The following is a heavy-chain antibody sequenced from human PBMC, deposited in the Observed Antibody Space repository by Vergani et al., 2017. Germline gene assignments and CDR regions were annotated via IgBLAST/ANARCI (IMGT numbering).Heavy chain of an antibody. CDR3: ARDMVVVVPAAMLDAFDI. CDR1: GYTFTGYY. D-gene: IGHD2-2*01. J-gene: IGHJ3*02. V-gene: IGHV1-2*02. CDR2: INPNSGGT. Sequence: QVHLEQSGTEVKKPGASVKVSCKASGYTFTGYYMHWVRQAPGQGLEWMGWINPNSGGTNYAQKFQGRVTMTRDTSISTAYMELSRLRSDDTAVYYCARDMVVVVPAAMLDAFDIWGQGTMVTVSS.